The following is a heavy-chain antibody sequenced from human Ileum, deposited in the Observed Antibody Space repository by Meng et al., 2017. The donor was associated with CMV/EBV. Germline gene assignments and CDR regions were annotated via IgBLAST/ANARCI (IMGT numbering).Heavy chain of an antibody. CDR2: IKQDGSEK. CDR1: GFTFSSYW. Sequence: GESLKISCAASGFTFSSYWMSWVRQAPGKGLEWVANIKQDGSEKYYVDSVKGRFTISRDNAKNSLYLQMNSLRAEDTAVYYCARRGPGYCSSTSCSSYWFDPWGQGNLVTVSS. CDR3: ARRGPGYCSSTSCSSYWFDP. D-gene: IGHD2-2*01. J-gene: IGHJ5*02. V-gene: IGHV3-7*01.